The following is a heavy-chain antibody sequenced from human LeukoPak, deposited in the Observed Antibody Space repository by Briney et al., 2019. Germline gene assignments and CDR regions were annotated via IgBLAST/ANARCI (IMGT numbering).Heavy chain of an antibody. V-gene: IGHV4-38-2*02. CDR1: GYSISSGYY. J-gene: IGHJ4*02. D-gene: IGHD3-3*01. Sequence: PSETLSLTCTVSGYSISSGYYWGWIRQPPGKGLEWIGSIYHSGSTYYNPSLKSRVTISEDTSKNQFSLKLSSVTAADTAVYYCARVGTTTSYYDFWSGYSNFDYWGQGTLVTVSS. CDR3: ARVGTTTSYYDFWSGYSNFDY. CDR2: IYHSGST.